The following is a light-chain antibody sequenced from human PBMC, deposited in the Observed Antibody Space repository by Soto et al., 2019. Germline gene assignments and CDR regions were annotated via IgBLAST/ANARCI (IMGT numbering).Light chain of an antibody. CDR1: QSIGSW. CDR2: DAS. CDR3: QQYNSYPWT. J-gene: IGKJ1*01. Sequence: IQMTQSPSTLSGSVGDRVTITCRASQSIGSWLAWYQQISGRAPNLLIYDASSLQSGVPSRFSGSGSGTEFTLTITSLQPDDFATYYCQQYNSYPWTFGQGTKVDIK. V-gene: IGKV1-5*01.